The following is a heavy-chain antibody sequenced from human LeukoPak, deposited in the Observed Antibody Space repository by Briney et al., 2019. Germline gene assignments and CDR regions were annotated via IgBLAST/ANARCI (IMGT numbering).Heavy chain of an antibody. CDR2: IKQDGSEK. D-gene: IGHD3-22*01. CDR3: ARDRLPFYYDSSGIFDY. J-gene: IGHJ4*02. Sequence: GGSLRLSCAASGFTFSSYGMSWVRQAPGKGLEWVANIKQDGSEKYYVDSVKGRFTISRDNAKNSLYLQMNSLRAEDTAVYYCARDRLPFYYDSSGIFDYWGQGTLVTVSS. CDR1: GFTFSSYG. V-gene: IGHV3-7*01.